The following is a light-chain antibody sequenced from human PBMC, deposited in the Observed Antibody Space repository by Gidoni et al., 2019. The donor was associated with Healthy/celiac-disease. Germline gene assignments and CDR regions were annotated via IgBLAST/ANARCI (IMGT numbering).Light chain of an antibody. CDR3: QQDSSSPRT. J-gene: IGKJ1*01. Sequence: EIVLTQSPGTLSLSPGERATLSCRASQSVSSSYLAWYQQTPGQAPKLLIYGASSRATSLPDRFSGSGSGTGFTLTISKLEPEDFSVYYCQQDSSSPRTFGQGTKVEIK. CDR2: GAS. CDR1: QSVSSSY. V-gene: IGKV3-20*01.